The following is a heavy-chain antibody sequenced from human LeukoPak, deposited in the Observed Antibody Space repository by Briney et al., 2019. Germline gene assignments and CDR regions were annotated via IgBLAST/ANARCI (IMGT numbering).Heavy chain of an antibody. CDR1: GYTFTSYG. D-gene: IGHD2-15*01. Sequence: ASVKVSCKASGYTFTSYGITWVRQAPGQGLEWMGWISAYNGNTNYAQKVQGRVTMTTDTSTSTAYMELRRLRSDDTAVYYCAREMRYCSGGSCHKGGNWFDPWGQGTLVTVSS. CDR2: ISAYNGNT. J-gene: IGHJ5*02. CDR3: AREMRYCSGGSCHKGGNWFDP. V-gene: IGHV1-18*01.